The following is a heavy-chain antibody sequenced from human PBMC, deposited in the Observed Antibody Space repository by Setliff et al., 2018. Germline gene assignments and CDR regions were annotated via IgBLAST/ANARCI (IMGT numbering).Heavy chain of an antibody. CDR1: GGTFSSYA. D-gene: IGHD3-3*01. CDR2: IIPIFGTA. J-gene: IGHJ6*03. CDR3: ARGRHPPWSGYPYYYMDV. Sequence: ASVKVSCKASGGTFSSYAISWVRQAPGQGLGWMGRIIPIFGTANYAQKFQGRVTITADKSTSTAYMELSSLRSEDTAVYYCARGRHPPWSGYPYYYMDVWGKGTTVTVSS. V-gene: IGHV1-69*06.